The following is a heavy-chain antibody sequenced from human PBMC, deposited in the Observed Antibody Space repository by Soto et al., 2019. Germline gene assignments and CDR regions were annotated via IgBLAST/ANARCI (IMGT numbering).Heavy chain of an antibody. CDR2: IYYSGRT. Sequence: PSETLSLTCAVSGVSISSGCYYWSWIRQHPGKRLEWIGNIYYSGRTYYTPSLTSRVILSVDTSKNHFSLTLRSVTAADSAMYYCASVIGGDSAYYFDFWGQGALVTVSS. CDR1: GVSISSGCYY. V-gene: IGHV4-31*11. J-gene: IGHJ4*02. CDR3: ASVIGGDSAYYFDF. D-gene: IGHD2-21*02.